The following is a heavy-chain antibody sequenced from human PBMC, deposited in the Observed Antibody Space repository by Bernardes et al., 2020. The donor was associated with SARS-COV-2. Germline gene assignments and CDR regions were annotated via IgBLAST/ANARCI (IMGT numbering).Heavy chain of an antibody. D-gene: IGHD2-15*01. CDR2: IHETGTA. CDR1: GGSIISGDYY. V-gene: IGHV4-31*03. Sequence: SEPLSLTCNVSGGSIISGDYYWTWLLQFPGKDLEWIGYIHETGTAYYNPSLRSRVTLSVDTSKNQFSLKVTSLTAADTAVYYCALHSGVSRWFDPWGQGTLVTVSS. J-gene: IGHJ5*02. CDR3: ALHSGVSRWFDP.